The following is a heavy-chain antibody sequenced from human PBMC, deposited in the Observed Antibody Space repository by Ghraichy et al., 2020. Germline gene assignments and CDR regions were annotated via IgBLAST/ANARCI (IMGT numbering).Heavy chain of an antibody. Sequence: SETLSLTCTVSGGSISSSSYYWGWIRQPPGKGLEWIGSIYYSGSTYYNPSLKSRVTISVDTSKNQFSLKLSSVTAADTAVYYCARIGRGYAGPPIWGQGTLVTVSS. D-gene: IGHD1-1*01. V-gene: IGHV4-39*01. J-gene: IGHJ4*02. CDR2: IYYSGST. CDR1: GGSISSSSYY. CDR3: ARIGRGYAGPPI.